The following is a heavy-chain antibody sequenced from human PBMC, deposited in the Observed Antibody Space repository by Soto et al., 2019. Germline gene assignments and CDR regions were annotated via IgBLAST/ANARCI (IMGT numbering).Heavy chain of an antibody. Sequence: PAGSLRLSCAASGFTFRIYAMTWARQAPGKGLEWVSYISSSSSSIQYAGSVKGRFTISRDNAKNSLHLQINSLRDEDTAVYYCARDCSLGSRYCRWFDTWGQGTLVTVSS. D-gene: IGHD2-15*01. CDR2: ISSSSSSI. V-gene: IGHV3-48*02. J-gene: IGHJ5*02. CDR3: ARDCSLGSRYCRWFDT. CDR1: GFTFRIYA.